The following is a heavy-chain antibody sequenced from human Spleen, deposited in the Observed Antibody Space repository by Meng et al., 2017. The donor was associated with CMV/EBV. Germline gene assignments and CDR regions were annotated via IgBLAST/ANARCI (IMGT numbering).Heavy chain of an antibody. J-gene: IGHJ4*02. Sequence: GESLKISCTASGFTFSKFGMHWVRQAPGKGLEWVAFIRSDGSTKYYADSVKGRFTISRDNSKNTLYVQMNSLRPEDTATYYCAQFSDGYWGQGTLVTVSS. V-gene: IGHV3-30*02. D-gene: IGHD3-3*02. CDR2: IRSDGSTK. CDR1: GFTFSKFG. CDR3: AQFSDGY.